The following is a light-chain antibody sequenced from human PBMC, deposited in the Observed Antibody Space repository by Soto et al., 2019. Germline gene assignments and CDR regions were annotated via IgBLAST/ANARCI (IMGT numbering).Light chain of an antibody. CDR3: HVWDSFTDHHVV. V-gene: IGLV3-21*02. J-gene: IGLJ2*01. CDR1: NLGSRS. Sequence: SYELTQPPSVSVAPGQTARITCGGNNLGSRSVHWYQQKPGQAPVLVVYHDSDRPSGIPERFSDSNSGNTATLTISRVEAGDEADYYRHVWDSFTDHHVVFGGGTKVTVL. CDR2: HDS.